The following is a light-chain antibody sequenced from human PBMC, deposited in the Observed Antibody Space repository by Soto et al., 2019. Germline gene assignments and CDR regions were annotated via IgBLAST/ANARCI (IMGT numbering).Light chain of an antibody. J-gene: IGLJ3*02. V-gene: IGLV1-51*01. CDR1: NSNIGNNY. CDR2: DDD. Sequence: QSVLTQPPSVSAAPGQKVTISCSGSNSNIGNNYVSWYQQLPGTAPKLLIYDDDQRPSGIPDRFSGSKSGASATLDITGLQTGDEADYYCGTWDSGLSAGPVFGGGTKL. CDR3: GTWDSGLSAGPV.